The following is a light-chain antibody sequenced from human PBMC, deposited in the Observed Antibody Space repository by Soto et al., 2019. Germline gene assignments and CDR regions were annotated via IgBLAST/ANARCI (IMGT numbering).Light chain of an antibody. CDR3: QQYISYPYT. CDR2: DAS. J-gene: IGKJ2*01. CDR1: QTTNTW. Sequence: DIQMTQFPSTLSASVGDRVTITCRDSQTTNTWLAWYQQKPGTAPKLLIYDASSLEGGVPSRFSASGSGTAFTLTISSLQPDDLATYYCQQYISYPYTFGQGTKVEIK. V-gene: IGKV1-5*01.